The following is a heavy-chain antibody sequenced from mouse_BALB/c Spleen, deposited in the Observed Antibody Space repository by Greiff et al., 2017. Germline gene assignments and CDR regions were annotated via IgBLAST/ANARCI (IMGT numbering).Heavy chain of an antibody. CDR3: ARTPITTPY. V-gene: IGHV1-7*01. D-gene: IGHD1-1*01. CDR2: INPSTGYT. J-gene: IGHJ4*01. Sequence: VQLVESGAELAKPGASVKMSCKASGYTFTSYWMHWVKQRPGQGLEWIGYINPSTGYTEYNQKFKDKATLTADKSSSTAYMQLSSLTSEDSAVYYCARTPITTPYWGQGTSVTVSS. CDR1: GYTFTSYW.